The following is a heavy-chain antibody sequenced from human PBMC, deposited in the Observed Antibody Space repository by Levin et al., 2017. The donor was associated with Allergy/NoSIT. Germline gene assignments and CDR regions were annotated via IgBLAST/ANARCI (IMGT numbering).Heavy chain of an antibody. CDR3: AREGAGTNLDY. CDR1: GFTFSSYT. V-gene: IGHV3-21*06. Sequence: GESLKISCAASGFTFSSYTMNWVRQAPGRGLEWVSSISSSRYIYYADSVKGRFTISRDNAKNTLYLQMNSLRAEDTAVYYCAREGAGTNLDYWGQGTLVTVSS. J-gene: IGHJ4*02. CDR2: ISSSRYI. D-gene: IGHD1-7*01.